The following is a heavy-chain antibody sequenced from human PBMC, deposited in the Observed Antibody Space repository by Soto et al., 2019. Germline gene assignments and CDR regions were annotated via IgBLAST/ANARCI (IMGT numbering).Heavy chain of an antibody. D-gene: IGHD3-22*01. CDR2: IIPLFGKP. J-gene: IGHJ4*02. V-gene: IGHV1-69*13. Sequence: SVKVSCKASGGTFSRYAISWVRQAPGQGLEWMGGIIPLFGKPNYAQKFQGRVTITADESTSTAYMELSSLRSDDTAVYYCARDATLYDSSGYYYLYWGQGTLVTVSS. CDR1: GGTFSRYA. CDR3: ARDATLYDSSGYYYLY.